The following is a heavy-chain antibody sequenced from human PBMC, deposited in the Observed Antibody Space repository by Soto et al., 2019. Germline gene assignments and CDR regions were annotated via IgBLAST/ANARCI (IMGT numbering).Heavy chain of an antibody. CDR2: INPGGGSA. D-gene: IGHD6-19*01. V-gene: IGHV1-46*01. CDR3: ARDTSGWSLNGLDV. Sequence: QVDLVQSGAEVKKPGASVTISCKASGSAITRYYIHWVRQAPGRGLEWMGIINPGGGSASYAQKFQDRVTIDKDTSTDTVYMDLRILRTEETAVYYCARDTSGWSLNGLDVWGQGTTVNVSS. J-gene: IGHJ6*02. CDR1: GSAITRYY.